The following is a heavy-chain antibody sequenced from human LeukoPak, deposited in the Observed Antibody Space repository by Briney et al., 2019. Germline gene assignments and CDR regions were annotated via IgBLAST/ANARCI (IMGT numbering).Heavy chain of an antibody. CDR2: IYYSGST. D-gene: IGHD6-13*01. J-gene: IGHJ6*03. V-gene: IGHV4-39*07. Sequence: SSETLSLTCTVSGGSISSSSYYWGWIRQPPGKGLEWIGSIYYSGSTYYNPSLKSRVTISVDTSKNQFSLKLSSVTAADTAVYYCARVYSSSWYHYYYYYYYMDVWGKGTTVTVSS. CDR1: GGSISSSSYY. CDR3: ARVYSSSWYHYYYYYYYMDV.